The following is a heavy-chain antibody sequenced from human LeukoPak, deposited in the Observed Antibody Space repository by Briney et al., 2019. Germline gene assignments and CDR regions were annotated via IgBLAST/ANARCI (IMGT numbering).Heavy chain of an antibody. Sequence: SETLSLTCTVSGGSVSSYYWSWLRQPAGEGLEWIGRTYNSGSTNYNPSLKSRVTISVDTSKNQFSLKLSSVTAADTAVYYCARMAWGSGSYHDNWGQGTLVTVSS. CDR2: TYNSGST. CDR3: ARMAWGSGSYHDN. D-gene: IGHD3-10*01. CDR1: GGSVSSYY. V-gene: IGHV4-4*07. J-gene: IGHJ4*02.